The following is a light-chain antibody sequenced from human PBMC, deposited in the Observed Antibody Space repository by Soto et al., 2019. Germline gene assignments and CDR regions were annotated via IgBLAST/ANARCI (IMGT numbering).Light chain of an antibody. V-gene: IGKV3-20*01. Sequence: GERASISCRASQSVSSTYLGWYQQQPGQPPRLLMSGTSNRATGTPDRFRGSGSGTDFTLTISRLEPGDFALYYCQKYGSSPINCGKGQRRAIK. CDR2: GTS. CDR1: QSVSSTY. CDR3: QKYGSSPIN. J-gene: IGKJ5*01.